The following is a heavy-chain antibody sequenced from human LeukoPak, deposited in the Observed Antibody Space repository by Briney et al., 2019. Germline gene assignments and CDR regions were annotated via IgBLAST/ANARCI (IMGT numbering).Heavy chain of an antibody. CDR2: IYHTGNT. Sequence: SETLSLTCTVSGVSLSRGGYSWTWIRQPPRKGLEWIGDIYHTGNTNYNPSLKSRFTISVDASKNQVSLRLTSVTAADTAVYYCARGRYSSGWYKEKTWFDPWGQGILVTVSS. CDR3: ARGRYSSGWYKEKTWFDP. CDR1: GVSLSRGGYS. J-gene: IGHJ5*02. D-gene: IGHD6-19*01. V-gene: IGHV4-30-4*07.